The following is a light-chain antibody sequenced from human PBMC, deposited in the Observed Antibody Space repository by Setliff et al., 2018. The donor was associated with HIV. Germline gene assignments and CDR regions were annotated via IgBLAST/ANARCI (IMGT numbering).Light chain of an antibody. J-gene: IGLJ2*01. Sequence: QSALNQPRSVSGSPGQSVTISCTGTNTNIGTYDYVSWYQQHPDKAPKLVIYSVNKRPSGVPDRFSGSKSGNTASLTISGLQTEDEADYYCHSYSSDSTFALFGGGTKVTVL. CDR1: NTNIGTYDY. CDR2: SVN. V-gene: IGLV2-11*01. CDR3: HSYSSDSTFAL.